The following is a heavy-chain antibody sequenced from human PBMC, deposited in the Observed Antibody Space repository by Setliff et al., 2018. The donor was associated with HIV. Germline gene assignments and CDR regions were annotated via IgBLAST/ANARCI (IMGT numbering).Heavy chain of an antibody. D-gene: IGHD6-19*01. CDR2: IYHSGNT. Sequence: PSETLSLTCSVSGGPITSNTYFWDWIRQAPGKGLEWIGSIYHSGNTYYNPSLKSRVSISVDTSKRQFSLKLTSVTAGDSALYYCARRRGQKATGWYYFDFWGLGALVTVSS. J-gene: IGHJ4*02. V-gene: IGHV4-39*01. CDR3: ARRRGQKATGWYYFDF. CDR1: GGPITSNTYF.